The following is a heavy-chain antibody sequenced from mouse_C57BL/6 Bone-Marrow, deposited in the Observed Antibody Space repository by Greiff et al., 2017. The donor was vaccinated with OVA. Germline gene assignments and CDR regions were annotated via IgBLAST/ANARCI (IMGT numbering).Heavy chain of an antibody. CDR2: INPNNGGT. CDR3: ARYLVTTVYYAMDY. D-gene: IGHD2-2*01. CDR1: GYTFTDYY. V-gene: IGHV1-26*01. Sequence: EVQLQQSGPELVKPGASVKISCKASGYTFTDYYMNWVKQSHGKSLEWIGDINPNNGGTSYNQKFKGKATLTVDKSSSTAYMELRSLTSEDSAVYYCARYLVTTVYYAMDYWGQGTSVTVSS. J-gene: IGHJ4*01.